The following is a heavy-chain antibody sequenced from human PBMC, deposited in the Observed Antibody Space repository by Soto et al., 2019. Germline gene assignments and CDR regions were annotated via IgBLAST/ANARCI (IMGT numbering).Heavy chain of an antibody. CDR1: GGSISSSSYY. J-gene: IGHJ6*02. CDR3: ASPGRSAIAAAGTSRYYYYGMDV. CDR2: IYYSGST. D-gene: IGHD6-13*01. V-gene: IGHV4-39*01. Sequence: SETLSLTCTVSGGSISSSSYYWGWIRQPPGKGLEWIGSIYYSGSTYYNPSLKSRVTISVDTSKNQFSLKLSSVTAADTAVYYCASPGRSAIAAAGTSRYYYYGMDVWGQGTTVTVSS.